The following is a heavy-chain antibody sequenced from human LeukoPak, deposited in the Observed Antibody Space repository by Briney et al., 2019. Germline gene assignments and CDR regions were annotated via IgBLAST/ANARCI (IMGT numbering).Heavy chain of an antibody. CDR3: TRGMTSASY. CDR2: IKPDGSEK. Sequence: GGSLRLSCAASGFAFNRCGMNWVRQAPGKGLEWVANIKPDGSEKYYVDSVKGRFTISRDSAKNSLFLQLNSLRAEDTATYYCTRGMTSASYWGQGALVTVSS. V-gene: IGHV3-7*04. J-gene: IGHJ4*02. CDR1: GFAFNRCG. D-gene: IGHD4-17*01.